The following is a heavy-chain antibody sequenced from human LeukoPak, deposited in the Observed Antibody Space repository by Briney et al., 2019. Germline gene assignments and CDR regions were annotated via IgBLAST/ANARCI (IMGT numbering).Heavy chain of an antibody. V-gene: IGHV3-15*01. CDR2: IKSKTDGGTI. CDR1: GFTFSNAW. Sequence: GGSLRLSCAASGFTFSNAWMSWVRQAPGKGLEWVGRIKSKTDGGTIDYAAPVKGRFTISRDDSKNTLYLQMNSLKTEDTAVYYCARDLRIAVAGDFDYWGQGTLVTVSS. D-gene: IGHD6-19*01. J-gene: IGHJ4*02. CDR3: ARDLRIAVAGDFDY.